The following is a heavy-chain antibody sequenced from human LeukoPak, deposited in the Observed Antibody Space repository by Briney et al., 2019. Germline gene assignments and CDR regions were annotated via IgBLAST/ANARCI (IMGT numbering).Heavy chain of an antibody. CDR2: LYPGDSDT. CDR3: ARMVVGTGRNFDY. CDR1: GFSFTTYW. V-gene: IGHV5-51*01. J-gene: IGHJ4*02. D-gene: IGHD1-1*01. Sequence: GESLKISCKGSGFSFTTYWIGWVRQMPGKGLDWMGILYPGDSDTRYSASFQGQVTISADKSISTAYLQWSSLRASDTAMYYCARMVVGTGRNFDYWGQGTLVTVSS.